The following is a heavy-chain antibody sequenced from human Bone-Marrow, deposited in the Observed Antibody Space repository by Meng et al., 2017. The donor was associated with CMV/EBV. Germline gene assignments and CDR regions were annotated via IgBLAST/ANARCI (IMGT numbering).Heavy chain of an antibody. CDR1: GFTFTSSA. Sequence: SVKVSCKASGFTFTSSAVQWVRQARGQRLEWIGWIVVGSGNTNYAQKFQERVTITRDMSTSTAYMELSSLRSEDTAVYYCAADRSRFWSGYYRDGMDVWGQGTTVTVSS. CDR2: IVVGSGNT. CDR3: AADRSRFWSGYYRDGMDV. D-gene: IGHD3-3*01. J-gene: IGHJ6*02. V-gene: IGHV1-58*01.